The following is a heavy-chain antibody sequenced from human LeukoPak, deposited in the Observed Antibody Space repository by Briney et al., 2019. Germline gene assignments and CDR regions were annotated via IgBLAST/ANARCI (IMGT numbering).Heavy chain of an antibody. D-gene: IGHD5-24*01. CDR1: GSSISSSYY. J-gene: IGHJ4*02. CDR2: ISHSGST. Sequence: SETLSLTCAVSGSSISSSYYGAWIQQPPGKGLEWIATISHSGSTYYNPSLKSRVTISVDMSQNQHSLRLNSVTVADTAVYFCARVNTVMATFDYWGQGTPVTVSS. CDR3: ARVNTVMATFDY. V-gene: IGHV4-38-2*01.